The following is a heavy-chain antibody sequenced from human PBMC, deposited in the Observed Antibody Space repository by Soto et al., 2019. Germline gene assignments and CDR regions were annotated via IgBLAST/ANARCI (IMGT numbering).Heavy chain of an antibody. V-gene: IGHV3-23*01. CDR2: ISGSGGST. J-gene: IGHJ3*02. Sequence: GGSLRLSCAASGFTFSSYAMSWVRQAPGKGLEWVSAISGSGGSTYYADSVKGRFTISRDNSKNTLYLQMNSLRAEDTAVYYCAKERADYGDYESVIFDAFDIWGQGTMVTVSS. CDR1: GFTFSSYA. D-gene: IGHD4-17*01. CDR3: AKERADYGDYESVIFDAFDI.